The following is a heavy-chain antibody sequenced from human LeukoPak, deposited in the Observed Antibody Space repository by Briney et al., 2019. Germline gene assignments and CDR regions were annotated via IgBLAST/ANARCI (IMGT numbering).Heavy chain of an antibody. Sequence: GASVKVSRKASGYTFTGYYMHWVRQAPGQGLEWMGWINPNSGGTNYAQKFQGRVTMTRDTSISTAYMELSRLRSDDTAVYYCARPKQLGWYYFDYWGQGTLVTVSS. V-gene: IGHV1-2*02. CDR1: GYTFTGYY. D-gene: IGHD6-6*01. CDR2: INPNSGGT. CDR3: ARPKQLGWYYFDY. J-gene: IGHJ4*02.